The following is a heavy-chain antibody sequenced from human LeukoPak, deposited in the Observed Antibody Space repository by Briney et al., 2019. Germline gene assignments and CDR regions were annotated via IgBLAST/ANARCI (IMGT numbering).Heavy chain of an antibody. V-gene: IGHV3-74*01. CDR2: INSDGSIT. J-gene: IGHJ6*02. CDR3: ARDAVDTANAV. CDR1: EFTYG. D-gene: IGHD5-18*01. Sequence: QSGGSLRLSCTASEFTYGMHWVRQAPGKGLVWVSHINSDGSITSYADSVKGRFTISRDNAKNTLYLQMNSLRAEDTAVYYCARDAVDTANAVWGQGTTVTVSS.